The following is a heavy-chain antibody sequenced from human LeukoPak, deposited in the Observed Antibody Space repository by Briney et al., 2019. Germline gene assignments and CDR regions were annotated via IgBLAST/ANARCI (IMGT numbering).Heavy chain of an antibody. V-gene: IGHV1-24*01. CDR3: ATRDGGDTEYYFDY. J-gene: IGHJ4*02. D-gene: IGHD2-21*01. Sequence: ASVKVSCKVSGYTLTELSMHWVRQAPGKGLEWRGGFDPEDGETIYAQKFQGRVTMTEDTSTDTAYMELSSLRSEDTAVYYCATRDGGDTEYYFDYWGQGTLVTVSS. CDR2: FDPEDGET. CDR1: GYTLTELS.